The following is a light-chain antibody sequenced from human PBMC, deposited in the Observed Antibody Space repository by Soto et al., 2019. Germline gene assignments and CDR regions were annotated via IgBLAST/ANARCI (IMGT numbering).Light chain of an antibody. CDR3: QQYHNWPRT. J-gene: IGKJ1*01. CDR2: GAS. Sequence: EIGMTQSPATLSVSPGERATLSCRASQSVSSDLAWYHQKPGQAPRLLIYGASTRATGIPARFSGSGSGTEVTLTINSLQSEDFAVYYCQQYHNWPRTFGQGTKVEIK. V-gene: IGKV3-15*01. CDR1: QSVSSD.